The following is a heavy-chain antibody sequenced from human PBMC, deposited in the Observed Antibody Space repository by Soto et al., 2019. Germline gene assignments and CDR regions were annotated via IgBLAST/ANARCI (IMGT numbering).Heavy chain of an antibody. CDR2: IWYDGNNK. Sequence: VQLVESGGGVVQPGTSLRLSCAASGFTFNTYAMHWVRQAPGKGLEWVAIIWYDGNNKYYADSVKGRFTISRDNSKNXAYLQMNSLRAEDTAVYYCARRYYYDSSGYPYGMDVWGQGTTVTVSS. CDR1: GFTFNTYA. CDR3: ARRYYYDSSGYPYGMDV. V-gene: IGHV3-33*01. D-gene: IGHD3-22*01. J-gene: IGHJ6*02.